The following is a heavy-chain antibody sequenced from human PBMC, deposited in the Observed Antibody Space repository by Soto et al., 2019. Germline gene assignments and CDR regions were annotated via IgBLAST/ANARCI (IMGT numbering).Heavy chain of an antibody. CDR3: ARSLGYSSPGGWFDP. CDR1: GGSISSYY. Sequence: SETLSLTCTVSGGSISSYYWSWIRQPPGKGLEWIGYIYYSGSTNYNPSLKSRVTISVDTSKNQFSLKLSSVTAADTAVYYCARSLGYSSPGGWFDPWGQGTLVTVSS. J-gene: IGHJ5*02. V-gene: IGHV4-59*08. D-gene: IGHD6-13*01. CDR2: IYYSGST.